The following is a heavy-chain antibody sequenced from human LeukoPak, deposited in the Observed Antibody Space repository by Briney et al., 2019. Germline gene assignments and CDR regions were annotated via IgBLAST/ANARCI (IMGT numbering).Heavy chain of an antibody. V-gene: IGHV4-34*01. D-gene: IGHD3-10*01. Sequence: PSETLSLTCAVYGGSFSSYYWSWIRQPPGKGLEWIGEINHSGSTNYNPSLKSRVTISADTSKNQFSLKLSSVTAADTAVYYCAREYYYGSGSYYNLFDPWGQGTLVTLSS. CDR3: AREYYYGSGSYYNLFDP. CDR1: GGSFSSYY. J-gene: IGHJ5*02. CDR2: INHSGST.